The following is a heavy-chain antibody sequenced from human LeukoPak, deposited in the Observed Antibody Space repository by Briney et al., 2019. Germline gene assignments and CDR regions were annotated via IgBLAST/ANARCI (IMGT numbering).Heavy chain of an antibody. Sequence: GGSLRLSCAAPGFTFSSYSMNWVRQAPGKGLEWVSCISSSSSYKYYAASVKGRFTISRDNAKNSLYLQMNSLRAEDTAVYYCARELERRRGNFDYWVQGTLVTVSS. CDR3: ARELERRRGNFDY. CDR2: ISSSSSYK. J-gene: IGHJ4*02. D-gene: IGHD1-1*01. CDR1: GFTFSSYS. V-gene: IGHV3-21*01.